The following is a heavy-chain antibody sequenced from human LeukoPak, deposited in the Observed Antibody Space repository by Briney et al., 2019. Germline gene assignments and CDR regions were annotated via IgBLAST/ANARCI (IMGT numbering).Heavy chain of an antibody. J-gene: IGHJ4*02. CDR1: GGTFSSYA. Sequence: SVKVSCKASGGTFSSYAISWVRQAPGQGLEWMGGIIPIFGTANYAQKLQGRVTITADESTSTAYMELSSLRSEDTAVYYCARVIVPWTSGYYYHFDYWGQGTPVTVSS. CDR3: ARVIVPWTSGYYYHFDY. CDR2: IIPIFGTA. V-gene: IGHV1-69*13. D-gene: IGHD3-22*01.